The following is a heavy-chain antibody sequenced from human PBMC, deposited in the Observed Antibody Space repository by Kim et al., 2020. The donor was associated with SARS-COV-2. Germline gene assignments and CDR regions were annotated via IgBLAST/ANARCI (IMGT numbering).Heavy chain of an antibody. V-gene: IGHV1-8*01. CDR3: ARIRGWTYPADY. Sequence: GYGQTFQGRVPMTRDTSTSTAYMELSSLISEDTAVYYCARIRGWTYPADYWGQGTLVTVSS. D-gene: IGHD3-16*02. J-gene: IGHJ4*02.